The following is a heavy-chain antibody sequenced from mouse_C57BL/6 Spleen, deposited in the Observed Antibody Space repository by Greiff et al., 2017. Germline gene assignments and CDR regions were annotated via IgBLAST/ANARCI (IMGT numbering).Heavy chain of an antibody. CDR1: GYTFTSYW. CDR3: ARRDYGNGGFDY. J-gene: IGHJ2*01. CDR2: IDPSDSYT. V-gene: IGHV1-69*01. Sequence: VKLQQPGAELVMPGASVKLSCKASGYTFTSYWMHWVKQRPGQGLEWIGEIDPSDSYTNYNQKFKGKSTLTVDKSSSTAYMRLSSLTSEDSAVYYCARRDYGNGGFDYWGQGTTLTVSS. D-gene: IGHD1-1*01.